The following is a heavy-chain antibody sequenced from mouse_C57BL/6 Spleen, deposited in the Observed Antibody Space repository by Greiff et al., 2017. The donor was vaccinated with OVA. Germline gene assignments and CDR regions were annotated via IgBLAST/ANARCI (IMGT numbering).Heavy chain of an antibody. V-gene: IGHV1-69*01. CDR3: ARTYYYGRGGFDD. Sequence: QVQLQQPGAELVMPGASVKLSCKASGYTFTSYWMHWVKQRPGQGLEWIGEIDPSDSYTNYNQKFKGKSTLTVDKSSSTAYMRLRSLTSEDSAVYYCARTYYYGRGGFDDWGTGTTVTVSS. D-gene: IGHD1-1*01. J-gene: IGHJ1*03. CDR1: GYTFTSYW. CDR2: IDPSDSYT.